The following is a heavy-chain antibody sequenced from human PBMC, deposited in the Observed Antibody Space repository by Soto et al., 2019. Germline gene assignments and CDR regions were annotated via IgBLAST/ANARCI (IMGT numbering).Heavy chain of an antibody. D-gene: IGHD3-3*01. CDR2: ISAYNGNT. CDR3: ARTSRSIFGVVILPGYYYGMDV. Sequence: ASVKVSCKASGYTFTSYGISWVRQAPGQGLEWMGWISAYNGNTNYAQKLQGRVTMTKDTSTSTAYMELRSLRSDDTAVYYCARTSRSIFGVVILPGYYYGMDVWGQGTTVTVSS. V-gene: IGHV1-18*01. J-gene: IGHJ6*02. CDR1: GYTFTSYG.